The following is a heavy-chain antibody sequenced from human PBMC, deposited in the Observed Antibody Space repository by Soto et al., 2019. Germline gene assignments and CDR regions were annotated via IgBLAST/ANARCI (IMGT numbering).Heavy chain of an antibody. J-gene: IGHJ5*02. Sequence: WETLPLTCAVYGGSIRGYYWSWIRQPPGKGLERIGEINHSGSTNYNPSLKSRVTISVDTSKNQFSLSLRLVTAADTAVYYCASLRIATIYYKGFDPWGQGTLVTVSS. D-gene: IGHD2-21*01. V-gene: IGHV4-34*01. CDR1: GGSIRGYY. CDR2: INHSGST. CDR3: ASLRIATIYYKGFDP.